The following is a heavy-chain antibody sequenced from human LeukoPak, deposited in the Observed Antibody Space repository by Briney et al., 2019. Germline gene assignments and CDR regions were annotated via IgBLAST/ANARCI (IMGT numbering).Heavy chain of an antibody. CDR2: IGSSVTTL. CDR1: GFTFSDYY. CDR3: ARRRDYLDY. J-gene: IGHJ4*02. Sequence: GGSLRLSCAASGFTFSDYYMSWIRQAPGEGLEYISYIGSSVTTLFYADSVKGRFTISRDNAKNSLYLEMNNLRAEDTAVYYCARRRDYLDYWGQGTLVTVSS. V-gene: IGHV3-11*01.